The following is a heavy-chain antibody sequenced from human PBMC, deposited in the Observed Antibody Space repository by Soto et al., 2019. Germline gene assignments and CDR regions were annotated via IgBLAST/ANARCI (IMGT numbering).Heavy chain of an antibody. Sequence: QVQLVQSGAEVKKPGASVKVSCKASGYTFTSYAMHWVRQAPGQRLEWMGWINAGNGNTKYSQKFQGRVTITRDTSASTAYMELSSLRSEDTAVYYCARGLVLRFLEWLIDYWGQGTLVTVSS. CDR1: GYTFTSYA. D-gene: IGHD3-3*01. J-gene: IGHJ4*02. CDR2: INAGNGNT. V-gene: IGHV1-3*01. CDR3: ARGLVLRFLEWLIDY.